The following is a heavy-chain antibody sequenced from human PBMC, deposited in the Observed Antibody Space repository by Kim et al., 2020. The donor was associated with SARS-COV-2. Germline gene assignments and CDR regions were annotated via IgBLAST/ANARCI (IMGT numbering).Heavy chain of an antibody. V-gene: IGHV4-39*07. CDR1: GVSISSSSYY. Sequence: SETLSLTCTVSGVSISSSSYYWGWIRQPPGKGLEWIGSIYYSGSTYYNPSLKSRVTISLDTSKSQFSLNLNSVTAADTAVYYCARERGYGDYPEYWGQGTLGTVSS. D-gene: IGHD4-17*01. CDR2: IYYSGST. J-gene: IGHJ4*02. CDR3: ARERGYGDYPEY.